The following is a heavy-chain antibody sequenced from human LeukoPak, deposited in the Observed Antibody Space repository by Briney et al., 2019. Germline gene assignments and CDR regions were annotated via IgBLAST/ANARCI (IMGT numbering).Heavy chain of an antibody. CDR2: ISSSSSYI. Sequence: PGGSLRLSCAASGFTFSSYSMNWVRQAPGKGLEWVSSISSSSSYIYSADSVKGRFTISRDNAKNSLYLQMNSLRAEDTAVYYCTRVAAGGKDAFDIWGQGTMVTVSS. V-gene: IGHV3-21*01. J-gene: IGHJ3*02. CDR1: GFTFSSYS. D-gene: IGHD6-13*01. CDR3: TRVAAGGKDAFDI.